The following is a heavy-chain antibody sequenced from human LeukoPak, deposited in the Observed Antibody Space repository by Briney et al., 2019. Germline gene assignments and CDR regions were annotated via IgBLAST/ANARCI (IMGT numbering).Heavy chain of an antibody. Sequence: PGGSLRLSCAASGFTFSSNDMHWVRQAPGKGLEWVAVISFDGSGEYYADSVKGRFTISRDNSKNTLYLQVGSLRAEDMAVYYCARGTDFWSGYYSLRDDAFDIWGQGTMVTVSS. J-gene: IGHJ3*02. CDR2: ISFDGSGE. CDR3: ARGTDFWSGYYSLRDDAFDI. V-gene: IGHV3-30*14. CDR1: GFTFSSND. D-gene: IGHD3-3*01.